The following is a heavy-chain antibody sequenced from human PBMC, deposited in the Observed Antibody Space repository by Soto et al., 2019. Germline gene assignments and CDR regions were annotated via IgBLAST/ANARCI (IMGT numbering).Heavy chain of an antibody. D-gene: IGHD6-13*01. Sequence: QVQLQESGPGLVKPSQTLSLTCTVSGGSISSGDYYWSWIRQPPGKGLEWIGYIYHSGSTYYNPSLKSRVTISVDRSKNQFSLKLSSVTAADTAVYYCARAAAGLPYFDYWGQGTLVTVSS. CDR3: ARAAAGLPYFDY. CDR1: GGSISSGDYY. V-gene: IGHV4-30-4*01. CDR2: IYHSGST. J-gene: IGHJ4*02.